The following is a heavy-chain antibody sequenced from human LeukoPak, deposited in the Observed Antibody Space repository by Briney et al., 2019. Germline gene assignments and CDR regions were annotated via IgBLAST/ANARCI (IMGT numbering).Heavy chain of an antibody. V-gene: IGHV4-4*07. CDR2: SHSSGRT. CDR1: GDSISNYH. D-gene: IGHD6-19*01. CDR3: ARRDITSGWSFNY. Sequence: PSETLSLTCSVSGDSISNYHWSWIRQPAGKGLEWISQSHSSGRTNYNPPLESRVTVSIDTPENQFSLTIRSVTAADTAIYYCARRDITSGWSFNYWGQGILVTVS. J-gene: IGHJ4*02.